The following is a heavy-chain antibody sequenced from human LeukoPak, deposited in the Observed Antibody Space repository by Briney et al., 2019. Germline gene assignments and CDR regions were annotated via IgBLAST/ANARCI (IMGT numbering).Heavy chain of an antibody. J-gene: IGHJ4*02. V-gene: IGHV4-4*07. CDR2: IYTSGST. D-gene: IGHD3-9*01. Sequence: PSETLSLTCTVSGGSISSYYWSWIRQPAGKGLEWIGRIYTSGSTNYNPSLKSRVTMSVDTSKNQFSLKLSSVTAADTAVYYCARAPYDILTGYYSFDYWGQGTLVTVSS. CDR1: GGSISSYY. CDR3: ARAPYDILTGYYSFDY.